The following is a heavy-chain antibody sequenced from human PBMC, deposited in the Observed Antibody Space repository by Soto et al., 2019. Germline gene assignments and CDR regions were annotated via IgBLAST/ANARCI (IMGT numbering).Heavy chain of an antibody. V-gene: IGHV4-4*07. J-gene: IGHJ5*02. CDR2: IYATGTT. CDR1: GASISGYY. D-gene: IGHD1-1*01. CDR3: VRDGTKTLRDWFDP. Sequence: SETLSLTCTASGASISGYYWSWIRKSAGKGLEWIGRIYATGTTDYNPSLKSRVMMSVDTSKKQFSLKLRSVTAADTAVYYCVRDGTKTLRDWFDPWGQGISVTVS.